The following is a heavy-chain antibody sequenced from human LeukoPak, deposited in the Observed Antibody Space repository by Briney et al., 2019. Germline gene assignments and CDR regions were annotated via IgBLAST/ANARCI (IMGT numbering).Heavy chain of an antibody. CDR2: IESKTDGGTT. V-gene: IGHV3-15*04. D-gene: IGHD3-10*01. CDR3: TTYGSGRKFDY. CDR1: GFTFSSYA. J-gene: IGHJ4*02. Sequence: GGSLRLSCAASGFTFSSYAMSWVRQAPGKGLEWVGRIESKTDGGTTDYAAPVKGRFTISRDDSTNMLYLQMNSLKSEDTAVYYCTTYGSGRKFDYWGQGILVTVSS.